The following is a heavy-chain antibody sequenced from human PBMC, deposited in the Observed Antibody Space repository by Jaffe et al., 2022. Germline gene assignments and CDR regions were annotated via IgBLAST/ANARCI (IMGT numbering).Heavy chain of an antibody. V-gene: IGHV1-3*01. CDR2: INAGNGNT. D-gene: IGHD4-17*01. CDR1: GYTFTSYA. J-gene: IGHJ6*03. CDR3: ARDPIPAPYGDPSPLYMDV. Sequence: QVQLVQSGAEVKKPGASVKVSCKASGYTFTSYAMHWVRQAPGQRLEWMGWINAGNGNTKYSQKFQGRVTITRDTSASTAYMELSSLRSEDTAVYYCARDPIPAPYGDPSPLYMDVWGKGTTVTVSS.